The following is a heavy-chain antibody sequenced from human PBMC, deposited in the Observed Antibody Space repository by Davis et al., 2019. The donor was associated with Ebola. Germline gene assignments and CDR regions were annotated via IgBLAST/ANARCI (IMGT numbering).Heavy chain of an antibody. Sequence: SVKVSCKASGYTFTSYYMHWVRQAPGQGLEWMGGIIPIFGTANYAQKFQGRVTITADKSTSTAYMELSSLRSEDTAVYYCAIYASPQRARLYYYYGMDVWGQGTTVTVSS. J-gene: IGHJ6*02. CDR3: AIYASPQRARLYYYYGMDV. D-gene: IGHD5/OR15-5a*01. CDR1: GYTFTSYY. CDR2: IIPIFGTA. V-gene: IGHV1-69*06.